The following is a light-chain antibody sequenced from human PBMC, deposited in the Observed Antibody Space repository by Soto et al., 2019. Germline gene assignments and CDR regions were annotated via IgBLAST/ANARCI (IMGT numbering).Light chain of an antibody. V-gene: IGKV3-20*01. Sequence: EIVLRQSPGTLSLSPGERATLSCRASQSVSSSYLAWYQQKPGQAPRLLIYGASSRATGIPVRFSGSGSGTEFTLTISSLQSEDFATYYCQQSYSTLITFGQGTRLEIK. J-gene: IGKJ5*01. CDR2: GAS. CDR3: QQSYSTLIT. CDR1: QSVSSSY.